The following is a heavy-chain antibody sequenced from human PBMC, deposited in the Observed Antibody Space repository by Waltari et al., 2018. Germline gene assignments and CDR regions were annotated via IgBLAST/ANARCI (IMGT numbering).Heavy chain of an antibody. D-gene: IGHD2-2*01. J-gene: IGHJ5*02. CDR1: GGTFSSYA. CDR3: ARGSNVVVPAASYNWFDP. Sequence: QVQLVQSGAEVKKPGSSVKVSCKASGGTFSSYAISWVRQAPTQGLEWMGGIIPIFGTANYAQKFQGRVTITADESTSTAYMELSSLRSEDTAVYYCARGSNVVVPAASYNWFDPWGQGTLVTVSS. CDR2: IIPIFGTA. V-gene: IGHV1-69*01.